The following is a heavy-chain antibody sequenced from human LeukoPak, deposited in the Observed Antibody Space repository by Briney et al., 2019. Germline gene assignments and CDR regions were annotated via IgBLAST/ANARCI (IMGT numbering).Heavy chain of an antibody. V-gene: IGHV1-69*05. CDR1: GGTFSSYA. CDR3: ARGAYYDSSGYSPE. J-gene: IGHJ4*02. CDR2: IIPIFGTA. D-gene: IGHD3-22*01. Sequence: SVKVSCKASGGTFSSYAISWVRQAPGQGLEWMGGIIPIFGTANHAQKFQGRVTITTDESTSTAYMELSSLRSEDTAVYYCARGAYYDSSGYSPEWGQGTLVTVSS.